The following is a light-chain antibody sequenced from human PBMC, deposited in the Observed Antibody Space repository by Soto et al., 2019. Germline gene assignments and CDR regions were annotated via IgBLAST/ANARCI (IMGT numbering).Light chain of an antibody. V-gene: IGKV3-11*01. J-gene: IGKJ5*01. Sequence: EIVLTQSPATLSLSPGDRATLSCRASRTVSSYLAWYQQKPGQAPRLLIYDASNRATGIPARFSGSGSGTDFTLTISSLEPEDFAVYYCQQRSNFITFGQGTRLEIK. CDR2: DAS. CDR1: RTVSSY. CDR3: QQRSNFIT.